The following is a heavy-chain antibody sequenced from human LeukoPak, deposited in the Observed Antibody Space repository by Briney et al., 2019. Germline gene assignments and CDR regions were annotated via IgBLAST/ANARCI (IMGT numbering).Heavy chain of an antibody. CDR2: ISGSGGST. CDR1: GFTFSGYA. V-gene: IGHV3-23*01. CDR3: AKAGSSGWPQFDY. D-gene: IGHD6-19*01. Sequence: GGPLRLSCAASGFTFSGYAMNWVRQAPGKGLEWVSAISGSGGSTYYADSVKGRFTISRDNSKNTLYLQMNSLRAEDTAVYYCAKAGSSGWPQFDYWGQGTLVTVSS. J-gene: IGHJ4*02.